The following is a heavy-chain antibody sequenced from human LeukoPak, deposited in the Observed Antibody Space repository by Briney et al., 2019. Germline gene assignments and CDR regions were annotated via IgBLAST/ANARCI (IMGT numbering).Heavy chain of an antibody. D-gene: IGHD6-13*01. Sequence: GGSLRLSCAASGFTVSSNYMSWVRQAPGKGLEWVAVTYSDGRTYYADSVKGRFTISRDNSKNTLYLQMNSLRAEDTAVYYCARSIAAAGTHPHYFDFWGQGTLVTVSS. CDR3: ARSIAAAGTHPHYFDF. CDR2: TYSDGRT. J-gene: IGHJ4*02. CDR1: GFTVSSNY. V-gene: IGHV3-53*01.